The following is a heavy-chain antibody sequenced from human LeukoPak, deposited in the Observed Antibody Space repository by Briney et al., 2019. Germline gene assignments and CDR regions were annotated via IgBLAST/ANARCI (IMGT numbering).Heavy chain of an antibody. D-gene: IGHD2-15*01. CDR3: ATGVVVAAKSGFDY. Sequence: ASVKVSCKASGYTFTSYDINWVRQATGQGLEWMGWMNPNSGNTGYAQKFQGRVTMTEDTSTDTAYMELSSLRSEDTAVYYCATGVVVAAKSGFDYWGQGTLVTVSS. CDR1: GYTFTSYD. CDR2: MNPNSGNT. J-gene: IGHJ4*02. V-gene: IGHV1-8*02.